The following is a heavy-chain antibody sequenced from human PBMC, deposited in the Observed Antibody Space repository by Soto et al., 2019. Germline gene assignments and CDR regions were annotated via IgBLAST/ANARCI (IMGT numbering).Heavy chain of an antibody. CDR2: TYYRSKWYN. Sequence: SQTLSLTCVISGDSVSSNSAAWNWIRRSPSRGLEWLGRTYYRSKWYNEYAVSVKSRIAINPDTSKNQFSLRLNSVTPEDTAVYYCARTRGNFDSWGQGTLVTVSS. CDR3: ARTRGNFDS. CDR1: GDSVSSNSAA. V-gene: IGHV6-1*01. D-gene: IGHD1-1*01. J-gene: IGHJ4*02.